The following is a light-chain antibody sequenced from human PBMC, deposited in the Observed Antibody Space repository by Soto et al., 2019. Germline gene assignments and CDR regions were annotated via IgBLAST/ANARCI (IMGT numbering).Light chain of an antibody. CDR3: SSYAGTNNLLYV. V-gene: IGLV2-8*01. Sequence: QSVLAQPPSASGSPGQSVTISCIGTSSDVGAYNYVSWYQQHPGKAPRLLIYEVSQRPSGVPDRFSGSKSANTASLTVSGLQPEDEADYYCSSYAGTNNLLYVFGTGTKVTVL. CDR1: SSDVGAYNY. CDR2: EVS. J-gene: IGLJ1*01.